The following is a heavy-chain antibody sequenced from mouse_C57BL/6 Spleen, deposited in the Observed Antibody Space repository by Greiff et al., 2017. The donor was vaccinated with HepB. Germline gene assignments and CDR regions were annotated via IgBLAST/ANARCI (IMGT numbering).Heavy chain of an antibody. J-gene: IGHJ3*01. CDR1: GYTFTSYW. CDR2: IYPGSGST. CDR3: ARGGDYDGAWFAY. V-gene: IGHV1-55*01. D-gene: IGHD2-4*01. Sequence: QVQLQQPGAELVKPGASVKMSCKASGYTFTSYWITWVKQRPGQGLEWIGDIYPGSGSTNYNEKFKSKATLTVDTSSSTAYMQLSSLTSEDSAVYYWARGGDYDGAWFAYWGQGTLVTVSA.